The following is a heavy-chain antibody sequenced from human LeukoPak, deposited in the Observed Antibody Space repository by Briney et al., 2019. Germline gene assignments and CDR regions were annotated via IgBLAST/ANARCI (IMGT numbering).Heavy chain of an antibody. CDR2: IYYSGST. J-gene: IGHJ4*02. CDR1: GGSISSSSYY. D-gene: IGHD3-10*01. V-gene: IGHV4-39*07. CDR3: ASMVRGVSSLFAY. Sequence: PSETLSLTCTVSGGSISSSSYYWGWIRQPPGKGLEWIGSIYYSGSTYYNPSLKSRVTISVDTSKNQFSLKLSSVTAADTAVYYCASMVRGVSSLFAYWGQGTLVTVSS.